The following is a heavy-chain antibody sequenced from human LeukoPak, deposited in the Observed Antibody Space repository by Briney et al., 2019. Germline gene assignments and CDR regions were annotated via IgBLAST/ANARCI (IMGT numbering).Heavy chain of an antibody. Sequence: ASVKVSCKASGYTFTGYYMHWVRQAPGQGLEWMGWINPNSGGTNYAQKLQGRVTMTTDTSTSTAYMELRSLRSDDTAVYYCALALRYYYGSGSSPTYYGMDVWGQGTTVTVSS. D-gene: IGHD3-10*01. CDR3: ALALRYYYGSGSSPTYYGMDV. CDR2: INPNSGGT. CDR1: GYTFTGYY. J-gene: IGHJ6*02. V-gene: IGHV1-2*02.